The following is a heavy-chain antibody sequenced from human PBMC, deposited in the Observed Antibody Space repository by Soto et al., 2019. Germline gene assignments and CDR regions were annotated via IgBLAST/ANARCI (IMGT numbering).Heavy chain of an antibody. J-gene: IGHJ4*02. V-gene: IGHV3-30-3*01. CDR3: ARVSGYYYDSSGYYPRY. CDR2: ISYDGSNK. CDR1: GFTFSSYA. D-gene: IGHD3-22*01. Sequence: GGSLRLSCAASGFTFSSYAMHWVRQAPGKGLEWVAVISYDGSNKYYADSVKGRFTISRDNSKNTLYLQMNSLRAEDTAVYYCARVSGYYYDSSGYYPRYWGQGTLVTVSS.